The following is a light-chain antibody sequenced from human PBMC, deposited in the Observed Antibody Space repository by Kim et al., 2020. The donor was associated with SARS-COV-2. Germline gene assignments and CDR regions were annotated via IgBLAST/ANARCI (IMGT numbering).Light chain of an antibody. V-gene: IGKV1-33*01. CDR2: DAS. Sequence: DIQMTQSPSSVSASVGDRVTITCQATQDVKFYLNWYQQKPGRAPKLLIYDASHLQTGVPSRFSGSGSGKDFTFTISSLQPGDVAAYYCQQYDSRPPAFGQGTKLEI. CDR3: QQYDSRPPA. J-gene: IGKJ2*01. CDR1: QDVKFY.